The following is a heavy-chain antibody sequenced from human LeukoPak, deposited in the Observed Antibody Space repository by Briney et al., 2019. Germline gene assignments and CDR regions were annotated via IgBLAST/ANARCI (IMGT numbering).Heavy chain of an antibody. D-gene: IGHD3-22*01. J-gene: IGHJ5*02. CDR3: ARESELNEKGANYDSSGYYPRPFDP. CDR2: INPNSGGT. Sequence: ASVKVSCKASGYTFTGYYMHWVRQAPGQGLEWMGRINPNSGGTNYAQKFQGRVTMTRDTSISTAYMVLSRLRSDDTAVYYCARESELNEKGANYDSSGYYPRPFDPWGQGTLVTVSS. V-gene: IGHV1-2*06. CDR1: GYTFTGYY.